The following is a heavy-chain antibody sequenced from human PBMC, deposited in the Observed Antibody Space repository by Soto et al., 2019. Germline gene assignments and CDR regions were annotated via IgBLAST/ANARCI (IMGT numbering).Heavy chain of an antibody. CDR1: GYTFTSYG. J-gene: IGHJ5*02. CDR3: EIDGCSGGSCYSHWFDP. V-gene: IGHV1-18*01. Sequence: GASVKVSCKASGYTFTSYGISWVRQAPGQGLEWMGWISAYNGNTNYAQKLQGRVTMTTDTSTSTAYMELRSLRSDDAAVYYCEIDGCSGGSCYSHWFDPWGQGTLVNVSS. CDR2: ISAYNGNT. D-gene: IGHD2-15*01.